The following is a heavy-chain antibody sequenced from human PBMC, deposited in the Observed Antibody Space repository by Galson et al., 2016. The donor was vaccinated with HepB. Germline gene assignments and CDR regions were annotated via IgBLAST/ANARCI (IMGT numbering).Heavy chain of an antibody. V-gene: IGHV3-23*01. D-gene: IGHD6-19*01. CDR1: GFTFSSFA. Sequence: SLRLSCAASGFTFSSFAMNWVRQAPGKGLEWVSTISGSGGSTYYADSVKGRFTISRDNSKNTLYLQMNSLRAEDTAEYYCAKGQWLGTYGMDVWGQGTTVTVSS. J-gene: IGHJ6*02. CDR2: ISGSGGST. CDR3: AKGQWLGTYGMDV.